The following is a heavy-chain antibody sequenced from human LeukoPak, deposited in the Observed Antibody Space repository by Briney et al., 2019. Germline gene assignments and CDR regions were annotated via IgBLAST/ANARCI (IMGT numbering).Heavy chain of an antibody. D-gene: IGHD3-22*01. CDR2: INAGNGNT. CDR3: AREGGGSYDSSGYYSFDY. Sequence: ASVKVSCKASGYTFTTHAIHWVRQAPGQRLEWMGWINAGNGNTKSSQKFQGRVTISRDTSASTAYMELRSLRSEDTSVYYCAREGGGSYDSSGYYSFDYWGQGTLVTVPS. CDR1: GYTFTTHA. V-gene: IGHV1-3*01. J-gene: IGHJ4*02.